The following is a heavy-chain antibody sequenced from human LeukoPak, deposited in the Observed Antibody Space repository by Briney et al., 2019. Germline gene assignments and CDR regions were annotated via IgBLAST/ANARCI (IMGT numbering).Heavy chain of an antibody. Sequence: SSQTLSLTCTVSGDSISSADYYWSWIRQPAGKGLEWIGRIYTSGSTNYNPTLKSRVTISADTSKNQFLLKLSSVTAADTAVYYCARESDLSHYDRTDYWGQGTLVTVSS. CDR2: IYTSGST. J-gene: IGHJ4*02. CDR1: GDSISSADYY. CDR3: ARESDLSHYDRTDY. D-gene: IGHD3-22*01. V-gene: IGHV4-61*02.